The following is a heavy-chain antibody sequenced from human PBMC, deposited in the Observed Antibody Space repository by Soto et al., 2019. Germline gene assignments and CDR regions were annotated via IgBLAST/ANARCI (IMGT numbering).Heavy chain of an antibody. CDR3: AHSRGAGNLPTFDY. D-gene: IGHD6-13*01. CDR2: IYWNDEK. Sequence: WIRQPPGKALEWLALIYWNDEKRYSPSQKSRLTITKDTSKNQVVLTMTNMDPVDTATYSCAHSRGAGNLPTFDYWAHGILVSVSS. J-gene: IGHJ5*01. V-gene: IGHV2-5*01.